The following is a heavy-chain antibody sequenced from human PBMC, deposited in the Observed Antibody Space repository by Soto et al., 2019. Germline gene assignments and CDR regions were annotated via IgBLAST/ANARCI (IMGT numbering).Heavy chain of an antibody. D-gene: IGHD3-10*01. CDR3: AKGRGGSGSLTPRVDF. J-gene: IGHJ4*02. CDR2: ISGGGDTT. CDR1: GFTFNNYA. V-gene: IGHV3-23*01. Sequence: EVQLLESGGGLVQPGGSLRLSCAASGFTFNNYAMTWVRQAPGKGLEWVSAISGGGDTTSYADSVTGRFTVSRDGSKNTLYLQMSSLRAEDTALYYCAKGRGGSGSLTPRVDFWGQGTLFTVSS.